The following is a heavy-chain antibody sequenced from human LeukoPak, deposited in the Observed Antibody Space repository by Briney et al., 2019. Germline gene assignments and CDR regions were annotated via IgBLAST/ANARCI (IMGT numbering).Heavy chain of an antibody. D-gene: IGHD3-10*01. Sequence: NPSETLSLTCAVYGGSFCGYYWSWIRQPPGKGLEWIGEINHSGSTNYNPSLKSRVTISVDTSKNQFSLKLSSETAADTAVYYCARGLSGSGRGGARSNWGQGTLVTVSS. CDR1: GGSFCGYY. V-gene: IGHV4-34*01. CDR3: ARGLSGSGRGGARSN. J-gene: IGHJ4*02. CDR2: INHSGST.